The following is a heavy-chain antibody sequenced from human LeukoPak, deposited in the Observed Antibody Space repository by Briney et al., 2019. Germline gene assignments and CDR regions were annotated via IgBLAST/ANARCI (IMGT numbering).Heavy chain of an antibody. J-gene: IGHJ4*02. CDR1: GYTFSSYT. CDR2: ISAYNGNT. CDR3: APGKGLQVDY. V-gene: IGHV1-18*01. Sequence: ASVKVSCKASGYTFSSYTMNWVRQAPGQGLEWMGWISAYNGNTNYAQKLQGRVTMTTDTSTSTAYMELRSLRSDDTAVYYCAPGKGLQVDYWGQGTLVTVSS. D-gene: IGHD4-11*01.